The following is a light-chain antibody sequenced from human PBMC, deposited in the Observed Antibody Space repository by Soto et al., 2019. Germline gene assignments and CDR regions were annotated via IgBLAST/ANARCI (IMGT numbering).Light chain of an antibody. V-gene: IGLV2-14*01. CDR3: NSYTSSNTYV. CDR1: SSDVGGYNY. Sequence: QSVLTQPASVSGSPGQSITISCTGSSSDVGGYNYVSWYQQHPGKAPKLMIYDVSNRPSGISDRFPGSKSGNTASLTISGLQAEDEADYYCNSYTSSNTYVFGTGTKVTVL. CDR2: DVS. J-gene: IGLJ1*01.